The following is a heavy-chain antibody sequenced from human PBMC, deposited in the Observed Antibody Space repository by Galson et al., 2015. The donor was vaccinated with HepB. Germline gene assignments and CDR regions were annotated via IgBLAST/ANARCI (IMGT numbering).Heavy chain of an antibody. Sequence: SLRLSCAASGFAFSDYYMSWVRQAPGKGLEWISYIGKNDGYTDYTDSVKGRFTISRDNAKSSVYLQMSSLRAEDTVVYYCASVGTLFGVVIGGPDYWGQGTLVTVSS. J-gene: IGHJ4*02. CDR2: IGKNDGYT. CDR1: GFAFSDYY. V-gene: IGHV3-11*06. CDR3: ASVGTLFGVVIGGPDY. D-gene: IGHD3-3*01.